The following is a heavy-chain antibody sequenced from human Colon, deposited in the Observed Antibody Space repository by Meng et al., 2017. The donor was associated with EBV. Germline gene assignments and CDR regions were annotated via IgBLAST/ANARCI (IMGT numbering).Heavy chain of an antibody. CDR2: IYYIGGT. CDR1: GDSVATGRYY. CDR3: ARVSGRSFDP. V-gene: IGHV4-61*01. D-gene: IGHD3-10*01. Sequence: VQLQESGPGLVKPSGTLSLTCTVSGDSVATGRYYWSWIRQPPGKGLEWIAYIYYIGGTNYNPSLKSRLTISLDTSKNQFSLSLRSVTAADTAVYYCARVSGRSFDPWGQGTLVTVSS. J-gene: IGHJ5*02.